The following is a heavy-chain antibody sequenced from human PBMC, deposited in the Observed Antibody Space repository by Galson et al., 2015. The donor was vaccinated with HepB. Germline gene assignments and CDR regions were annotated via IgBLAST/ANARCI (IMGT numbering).Heavy chain of an antibody. CDR2: ISSTGRDT. V-gene: IGHV3-11*06. CDR3: ARNYDFWSGSYSRRYFYFYYGMDV. J-gene: IGHJ6*02. Sequence: SLRLSCAASGFTFSEYYMSWVRKAPGKGLEWISYISSTGRDTDYADSVKGRFTISRDEAQGSVYLQMNSLRAEDTAVYFCARNYDFWSGSYSRRYFYFYYGMDVWGQGTTVTVSS. CDR1: GFTFSEYY. D-gene: IGHD3-3*01.